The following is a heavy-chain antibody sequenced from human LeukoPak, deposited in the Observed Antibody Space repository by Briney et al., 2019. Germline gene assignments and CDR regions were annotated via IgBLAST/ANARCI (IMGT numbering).Heavy chain of an antibody. CDR1: GFTFSSYA. J-gene: IGHJ6*03. Sequence: PGGSLRLSRAASGFTFSSYAMSWVRQAPGKGLEWVSAISGSGGSTYYADSVKGRFTISRDNSKNTLYLQMNSLRAEDTAVYYCARDRSFWSGYWDMDVWGKGTTVTVSS. V-gene: IGHV3-23*01. CDR2: ISGSGGST. CDR3: ARDRSFWSGYWDMDV. D-gene: IGHD3-3*01.